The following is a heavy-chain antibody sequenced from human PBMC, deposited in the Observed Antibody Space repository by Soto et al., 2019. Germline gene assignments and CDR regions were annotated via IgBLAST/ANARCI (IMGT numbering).Heavy chain of an antibody. Sequence: PSETLSLTCAVSGGSISSGGYSWSWIRQPPGKGLEWIGYIYHSGSTYYNPSLKSRVTISVDRSKNQFSLKLSSVTAAGTAVYYCARDTAVAGTGWFDPWGQGTLVTVSS. CDR1: GGSISSGGYS. CDR2: IYHSGST. CDR3: ARDTAVAGTGWFDP. V-gene: IGHV4-30-2*01. D-gene: IGHD6-19*01. J-gene: IGHJ5*02.